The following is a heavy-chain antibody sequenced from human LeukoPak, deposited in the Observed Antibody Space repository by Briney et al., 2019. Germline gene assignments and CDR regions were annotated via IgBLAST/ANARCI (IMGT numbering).Heavy chain of an antibody. J-gene: IGHJ4*02. Sequence: GGSLRLSCAASGFTFSSYAMSWVRQAPGKGLEWVSAISGSGGSTYYADSVKGRFTISRDNSKNTLYLQMNSLRAEDTAVYYCAKDRLYYHDSSGSNDYWGQGTLVTVSS. CDR1: GFTFSSYA. CDR2: ISGSGGST. D-gene: IGHD3-22*01. V-gene: IGHV3-23*01. CDR3: AKDRLYYHDSSGSNDY.